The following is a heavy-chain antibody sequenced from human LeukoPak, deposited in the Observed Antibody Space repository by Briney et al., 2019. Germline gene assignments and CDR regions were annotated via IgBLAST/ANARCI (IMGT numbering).Heavy chain of an antibody. D-gene: IGHD5-18*01. CDR2: ISSNGGST. CDR1: GFTFSSYA. J-gene: IGHJ4*02. Sequence: GGSLRLSCAASGFTFSSYAMHWVRQAPGKGLEYVSAISSNGGSTYYANSVKGRFTISRDNSKNTLYLQMGSLRAEDMAVYYCARVSGYSYGFFDYWGQGTLVTVSS. V-gene: IGHV3-64*01. CDR3: ARVSGYSYGFFDY.